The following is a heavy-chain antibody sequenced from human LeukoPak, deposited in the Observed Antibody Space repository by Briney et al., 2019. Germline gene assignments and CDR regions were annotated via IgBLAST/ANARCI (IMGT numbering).Heavy chain of an antibody. CDR1: GYTFTGYY. D-gene: IGHD4-17*01. V-gene: IGHV1-2*02. CDR3: ARGGGSHYGAYAY. Sequence: GASVKVSCKASGYTFTGYYLHWVRQAPGQGLEWMGFINPISGDTKHAQNLQGRVTMTRDTSVSSAYMELSSLRSDDTAVYYGARGGGSHYGAYAYWGQGTLVTVSS. CDR2: INPISGDT. J-gene: IGHJ4*02.